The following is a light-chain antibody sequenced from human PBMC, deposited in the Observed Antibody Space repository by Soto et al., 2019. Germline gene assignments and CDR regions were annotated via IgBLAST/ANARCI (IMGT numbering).Light chain of an antibody. CDR2: GDS. CDR3: CSNAGTRTV. J-gene: IGLJ3*02. Sequence: QSALTQPASVSGSPGQSITISCTGISSDVGSYKFVSWYQQHPGKAPKLMIYGDSRPSGVSNRFSGSRSGTTASLTIFGLQAEDEGDYYCCSNAGTRTVFGGGTQLTVL. V-gene: IGLV2-23*01. CDR1: SSDVGSYKF.